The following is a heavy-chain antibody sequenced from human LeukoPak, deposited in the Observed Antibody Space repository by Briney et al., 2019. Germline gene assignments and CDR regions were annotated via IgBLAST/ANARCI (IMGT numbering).Heavy chain of an antibody. CDR3: AKAHIGSGSIYYFDF. CDR1: GFTFSSYA. CDR2: ITDSGGST. V-gene: IGHV3-23*01. D-gene: IGHD3-10*01. Sequence: AGGSLRLSCAVSGFTFSSYAMSWVRQAPGKGLEWVSAITDSGGSTYYADSVKGLFTISRDNSKNTLYLQMNSLRADDTAVYYCAKAHIGSGSIYYFDFWGQGTLVTVSS. J-gene: IGHJ4*02.